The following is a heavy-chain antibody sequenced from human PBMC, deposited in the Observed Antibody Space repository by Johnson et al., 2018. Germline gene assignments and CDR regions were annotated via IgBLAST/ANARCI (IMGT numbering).Heavy chain of an antibody. CDR2: ISYDGNNK. J-gene: IGHJ3*02. D-gene: IGHD6-19*01. V-gene: IGHV3-30-3*01. Sequence: QVQLVQSGGGVVQXGRSLRLSCGASGFTFSNYAMHWVRQAPGKGLEWVAVISYDGNNKYYADSVKGPFTISRDNSKNTLYLQMNSLRPEDTAVYYCARVSSGGAFDIWGQGTMVTVSS. CDR3: ARVSSGGAFDI. CDR1: GFTFSNYA.